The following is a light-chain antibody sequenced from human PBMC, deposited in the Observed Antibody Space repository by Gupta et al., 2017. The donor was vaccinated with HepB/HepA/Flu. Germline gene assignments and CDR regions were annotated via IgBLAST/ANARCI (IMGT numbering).Light chain of an antibody. J-gene: IGKJ2*01. CDR2: DAS. CDR3: QQFDSLHT. V-gene: IGKV1-33*01. CDR1: QDISNV. Sequence: DSQMTQSPSSLSASVGDRVTITCQASQDISNVLNWYHQKPKKAPNLLIYDASDLETGVPSGFSGTGSGTDFTFTISSLQPEDIATCYCQQFDSLHTFGQGTKLEIK.